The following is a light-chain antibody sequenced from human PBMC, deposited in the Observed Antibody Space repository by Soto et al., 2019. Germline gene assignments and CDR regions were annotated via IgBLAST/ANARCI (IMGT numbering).Light chain of an antibody. CDR2: DAS. V-gene: IGKV3-15*01. CDR3: QQDNNWPPWT. CDR1: QSVSNN. J-gene: IGKJ1*01. Sequence: ILMTQSPATLSVSPGERATLSCRASQSVSNNLAWYQQKPGQAPRLLISDASSRATGIPARFSGSGSGTDFTLTISGLQSEDFAVSYCQQDNNWPPWTFGQGTKVE.